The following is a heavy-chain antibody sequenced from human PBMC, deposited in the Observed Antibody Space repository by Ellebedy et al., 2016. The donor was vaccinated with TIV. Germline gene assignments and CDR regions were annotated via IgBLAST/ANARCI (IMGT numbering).Heavy chain of an antibody. V-gene: IGHV5-51*01. J-gene: IGHJ3*02. D-gene: IGHD2-15*01. CDR2: IYPGDSDT. Sequence: GESLKISCQGSGDNFISYWIGWVRQMPGKGLEWMGIIYPGDSDTRYSPSFQGQVTLSADKSIRTAYLQWSSLKASDTAMYYCARHVFRGYFDAFDIWGQGTMVTVSS. CDR1: GDNFISYW. CDR3: ARHVFRGYFDAFDI.